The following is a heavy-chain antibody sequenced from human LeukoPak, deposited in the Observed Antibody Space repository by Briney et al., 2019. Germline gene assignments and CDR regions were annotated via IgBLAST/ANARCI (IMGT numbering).Heavy chain of an antibody. CDR2: FDPEDGEI. D-gene: IGHD4-11*01. J-gene: IGHJ3*02. CDR3: ATERLTTVISFDI. Sequence: GASVKVSCKVAVCTLPELSMHWVRQAPGKGLEWMGGFDPEDGEIIYAQKFQGRVTMCEDTSTDTAYMELSSLRSEDTAVYYCATERLTTVISFDIWGQGTMVTVSS. CDR1: VCTLPELS. V-gene: IGHV1-24*01.